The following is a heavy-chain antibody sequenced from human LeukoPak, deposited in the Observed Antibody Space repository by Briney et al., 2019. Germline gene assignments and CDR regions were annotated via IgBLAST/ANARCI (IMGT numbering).Heavy chain of an antibody. CDR3: ARGWAAAGSFDY. J-gene: IGHJ4*02. D-gene: IGHD6-13*01. CDR1: GGSFSGYY. Sequence: ASETLSFTCAVYGGSFSGYYWSWIRQPPGKGLEWIGEINHSGSTNYNPSLKSRVTISVDTSKNQFSLKLSSVTAADTAVYYCARGWAAAGSFDYWGQGTLVTVSS. V-gene: IGHV4-34*01. CDR2: INHSGST.